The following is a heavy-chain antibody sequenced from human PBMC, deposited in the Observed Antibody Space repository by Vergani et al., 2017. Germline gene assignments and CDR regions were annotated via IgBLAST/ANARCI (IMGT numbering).Heavy chain of an antibody. CDR2: ISNDGSKK. Sequence: QVQLAESGGGRVQPGRSLRLSCAASGFSFSSHAIHWVRQAPGKGLEWVAVISNDGSKKYYADSVKGRFTISRDNSKNTLFLEMNSLRTEDTATYFCAKGLGITLTAVWGGLDSWGPGTVVLVSS. CDR3: AKGLGITLTAVWGGLDS. V-gene: IGHV3-30*18. CDR1: GFSFSSHA. J-gene: IGHJ4*02. D-gene: IGHD3-16*01.